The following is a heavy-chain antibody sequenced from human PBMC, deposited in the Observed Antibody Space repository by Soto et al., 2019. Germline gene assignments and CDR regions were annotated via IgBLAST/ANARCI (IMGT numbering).Heavy chain of an antibody. D-gene: IGHD6-19*01. Sequence: SETLSLTCTVSGGSISSGGYYWSWIRQHPGKGLEWIGYIYYSGSTYYNPSLKSRVTISVDTSKNQFSLKLSSVTAADTAVYYCASALAGSGRQDGNYYYYYGMDVWGQGTTVTVSS. CDR1: GGSISSGGYY. CDR2: IYYSGST. CDR3: ASALAGSGRQDGNYYYYYGMDV. J-gene: IGHJ6*02. V-gene: IGHV4-31*03.